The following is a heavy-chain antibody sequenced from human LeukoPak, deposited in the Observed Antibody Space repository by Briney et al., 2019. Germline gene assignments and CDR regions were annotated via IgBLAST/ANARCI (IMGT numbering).Heavy chain of an antibody. CDR2: ISSSSSTI. J-gene: IGHJ3*02. V-gene: IGHV3-48*02. CDR1: GFTFSSYS. D-gene: IGHD6-13*01. Sequence: GGSLRPSCAASGFTFSSYSMNWVRQAPGKGLEWVSYISSSSSTIYYADSVKGRFTISRDNAKNSLYLQMNSLRDEDTAVYYCAYVGIAAAGNRMDAFDIWGQGTMVTVSS. CDR3: AYVGIAAAGNRMDAFDI.